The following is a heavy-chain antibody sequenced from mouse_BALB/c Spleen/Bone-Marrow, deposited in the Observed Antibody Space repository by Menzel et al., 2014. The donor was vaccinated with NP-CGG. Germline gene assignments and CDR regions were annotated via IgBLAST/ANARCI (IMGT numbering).Heavy chain of an antibody. CDR3: ARDRGDY. CDR1: GFTFSYYA. Sequence: DVKLVESGGGLAKPGGSLKLSCAASGFTFSYYAMSWVRQSPEKRLEWVAEISSGGSYTYYPDTVTGRFTISRDNAKNTLYLEMSSLRSEDTAMYYCARDRGDYWGQGTSVTVSS. J-gene: IGHJ4*01. CDR2: ISSGGSYT. V-gene: IGHV5-9-4*01. D-gene: IGHD3-1*01.